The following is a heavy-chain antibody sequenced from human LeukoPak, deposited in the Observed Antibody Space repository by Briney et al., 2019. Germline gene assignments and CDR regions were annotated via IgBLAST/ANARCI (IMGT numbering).Heavy chain of an antibody. CDR2: INTDGTST. CDR1: GFTFSSYW. CDR3: ARGRAAVAGYYMDV. Sequence: GGSLRLSCAASGFTFSSYWMHWVRQAPGKGLVWVSRINTDGTSTTYADSVKGRFTISRDNPKNTLYLQINSLRAEDTAVYYCARGRAAVAGYYMDVWGKGATVTVSS. D-gene: IGHD6-19*01. V-gene: IGHV3-74*01. J-gene: IGHJ6*03.